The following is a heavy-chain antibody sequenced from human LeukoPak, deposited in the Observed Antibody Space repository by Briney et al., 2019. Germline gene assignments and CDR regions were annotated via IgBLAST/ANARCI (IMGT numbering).Heavy chain of an antibody. J-gene: IGHJ4*02. V-gene: IGHV1-18*01. CDR1: GYTFTSYG. Sequence: SVKVSCKASGYTFTSYGISWVRHASGQGLEWMGWISAYNGNTNYAQKLHGRVTMTTDTSTSTAYMELRGLRSDDTAVYYCARDIPTVTPLDFWGQGTLVTVSS. CDR2: ISAYNGNT. CDR3: ARDIPTVTPLDF. D-gene: IGHD4-11*01.